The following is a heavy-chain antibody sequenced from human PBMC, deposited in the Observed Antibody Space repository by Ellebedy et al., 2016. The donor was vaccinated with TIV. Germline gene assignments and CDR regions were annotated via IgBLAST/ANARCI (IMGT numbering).Heavy chain of an antibody. CDR1: GYTFTAYY. CDR3: ARVRRGSSGMDV. V-gene: IGHV1-2*02. Sequence: ASVKVSCKASGYTFTAYYMHWVRQAPGQGLEWMGWINPDSGGPNFAQKFQGRVTMTRDTSIKTVYMELNRLESDETAVYYCARVRRGSSGMDVWGQGTTVTVSS. J-gene: IGHJ6*02. D-gene: IGHD6-13*01. CDR2: INPDSGGP.